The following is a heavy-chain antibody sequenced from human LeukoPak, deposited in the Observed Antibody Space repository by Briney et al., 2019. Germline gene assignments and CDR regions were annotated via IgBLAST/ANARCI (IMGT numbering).Heavy chain of an antibody. J-gene: IGHJ5*02. CDR2: IYYSGST. D-gene: IGHD6-13*01. CDR3: ARGSSSSWPPRSNWFDP. V-gene: IGHV4-59*08. CDR1: GGSISSYY. Sequence: SETLSLTCTVSGGSISSYYWSWIRQPPGKGLEWIGYIYYSGSTNYNPSLKSRVTISVDTSKNQFSLKLSSVTAADTAVYYCARGSSSSWPPRSNWFDPWGQGTLVTVSS.